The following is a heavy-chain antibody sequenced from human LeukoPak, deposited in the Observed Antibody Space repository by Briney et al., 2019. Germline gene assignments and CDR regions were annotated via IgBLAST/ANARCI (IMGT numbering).Heavy chain of an antibody. Sequence: ASVKVSCKASGGTFSSYAISWVRQAPGQGLEWIGGIIPIFGTANYAQKFQGRVTITADESTSTAYMELSSLRSEDTAVYYCARDHCSGGSCYSVLGLPRNRGQGTLVTVSS. V-gene: IGHV1-69*13. J-gene: IGHJ4*02. D-gene: IGHD2-15*01. CDR2: IIPIFGTA. CDR3: ARDHCSGGSCYSVLGLPRN. CDR1: GGTFSSYA.